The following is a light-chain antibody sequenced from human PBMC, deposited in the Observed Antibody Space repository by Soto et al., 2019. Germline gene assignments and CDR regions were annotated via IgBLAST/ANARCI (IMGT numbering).Light chain of an antibody. CDR2: KAS. V-gene: IGKV1-5*03. CDR3: QQYNSILGT. J-gene: IGKJ1*01. Sequence: DIQMTQSPSTLSASVGDRVTTTCRASQSISSWLAWYQQKPGKAPKLLIYKASSLESGVPSRFSGSGSGTEFTLTISSLQPDDFATYYCQQYNSILGTFGQGTKV. CDR1: QSISSW.